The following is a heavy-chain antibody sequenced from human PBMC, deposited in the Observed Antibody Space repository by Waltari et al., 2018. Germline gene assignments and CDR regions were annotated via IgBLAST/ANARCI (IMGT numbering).Heavy chain of an antibody. D-gene: IGHD1-1*01. Sequence: QVQLQESGPGLVKPSETLSLTCADSGYSISSAYYWGWIRQRAGKGLGWIGSIYHSVRSYDDPSLKSRVTGSVDASKIQFSLKLGFGGAADAAVYYCARQRSLYTGGYDAFDIWGQGTMVTVTS. CDR1: GYSISSAYY. J-gene: IGHJ3*02. V-gene: IGHV4-38-2*01. CDR3: ARQRSLYTGGYDAFDI. CDR2: IYHSVRS.